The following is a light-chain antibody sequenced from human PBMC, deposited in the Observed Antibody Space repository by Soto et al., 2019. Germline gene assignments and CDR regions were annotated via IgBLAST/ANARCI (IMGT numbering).Light chain of an antibody. V-gene: IGLV4-69*01. CDR3: QTWGTGPRV. CDR1: SGHSYYA. Sequence: QLVLTQSPSASASLGASVKLTCTLSSGHSYYAIAWHQQQPEKGPRYLMKLNSDGSHSKGDGIPDRFSGSSSGAERYLTISSLHSEDEADYYCQTWGTGPRVFGGGTKLTVL. J-gene: IGLJ2*01. CDR2: LNSDGSH.